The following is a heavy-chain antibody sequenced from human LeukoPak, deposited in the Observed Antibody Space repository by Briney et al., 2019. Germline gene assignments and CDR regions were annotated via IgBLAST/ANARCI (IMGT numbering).Heavy chain of an antibody. CDR3: AKGGAVSSKSITMIRGTRRYYYYMDV. J-gene: IGHJ6*03. Sequence: SETLSLTCAVYGGSFSGYYWSWIRQPPGKGLEWIGEINHSGSTNYNPSLKGRVTISVDTSKNQFSLKLSSVTAADTAVYYCAKGGAVSSKSITMIRGTRRYYYYMDVWGKGTTVTISS. CDR1: GGSFSGYY. CDR2: INHSGST. D-gene: IGHD3-10*01. V-gene: IGHV4-34*01.